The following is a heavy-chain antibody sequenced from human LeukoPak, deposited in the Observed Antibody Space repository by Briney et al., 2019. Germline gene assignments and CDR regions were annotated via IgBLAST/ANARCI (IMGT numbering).Heavy chain of an antibody. CDR2: IYYSGST. CDR3: ASLDWELRGGFDY. J-gene: IGHJ4*02. V-gene: IGHV4-59*01. Sequence: SETPSLTCAVYGGSFSGYYWSWIRQPPGKGLEWIGYIYYSGSTNYNPSLKSRVTISVDTSKNQFSLKLSSVTAADTAVYYCASLDWELRGGFDYWGQGTLVTVSS. CDR1: GGSFSGYY. D-gene: IGHD1-26*01.